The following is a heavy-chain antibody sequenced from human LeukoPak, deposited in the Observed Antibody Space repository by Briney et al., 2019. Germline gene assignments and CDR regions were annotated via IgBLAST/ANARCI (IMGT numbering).Heavy chain of an antibody. CDR3: ARGGVFSSGWYVDY. J-gene: IGHJ4*02. CDR1: GFTFSTYT. Sequence: PGGSLRLSCAASGFTFSTYTMNWVRQAPGKGLEWVSSISSSSSYIYYADSVNGRFTISRDNAKNSLYLQMNSLRAEDTAVYYCARGGVFSSGWYVDYWGQGTLVSVSS. D-gene: IGHD6-19*01. CDR2: ISSSSSYI. V-gene: IGHV3-21*01.